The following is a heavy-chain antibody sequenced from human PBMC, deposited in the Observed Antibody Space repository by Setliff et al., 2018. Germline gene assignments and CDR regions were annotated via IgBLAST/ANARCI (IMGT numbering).Heavy chain of an antibody. Sequence: SETLSLTCTVSGDSISSGDYFWSWIRQPPGKGLEWIAXXXXXXXXXXXXXXXXXVTXXXXTSKNQFSLHLTSVTAADTAVYYCAREVGTSTSSDAFDVWGQGMMVTVSS. J-gene: IGHJ3*01. CDR3: AREVGTSTSSDAFDV. CDR2: XXXXXXX. D-gene: IGHD1-26*01. CDR1: GDSISSGDYF. V-gene: IGHV4-30-4*08.